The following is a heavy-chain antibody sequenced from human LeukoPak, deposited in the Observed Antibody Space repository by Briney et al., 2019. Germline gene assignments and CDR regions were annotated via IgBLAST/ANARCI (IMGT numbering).Heavy chain of an antibody. V-gene: IGHV1-46*01. CDR3: ARGYPRHTKHDAFDI. J-gene: IGHJ3*02. CDR1: GYTFTSYY. D-gene: IGHD1-1*01. CDR2: INPSGGST. Sequence: ASVKVSCKASGYTFTSYYMHWVRQAPGQGLEWMGIINPSGGSTSYAQKFQGRVTMTRDTSTSTVYMELSSLRSEDTAVYYCARGYPRHTKHDAFDIWGQGTMVTVSS.